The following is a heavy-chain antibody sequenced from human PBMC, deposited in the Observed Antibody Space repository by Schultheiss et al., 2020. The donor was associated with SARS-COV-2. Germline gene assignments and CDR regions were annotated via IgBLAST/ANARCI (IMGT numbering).Heavy chain of an antibody. V-gene: IGHV4-61*03. J-gene: IGHJ4*02. CDR3: ARASTETLALPDDY. CDR1: GGSVSSGSYY. CDR2: IYYSGST. D-gene: IGHD4-17*01. Sequence: SQTLSLTCTVSGGSVSSGSYYWSWIRQSPGKGLEWIGYIYYSGSTDYNPSLKSRVTISVDTSKKNFSLKLRSVTDADTALYYCARASTETLALPDDYWGQGTLVTVSS.